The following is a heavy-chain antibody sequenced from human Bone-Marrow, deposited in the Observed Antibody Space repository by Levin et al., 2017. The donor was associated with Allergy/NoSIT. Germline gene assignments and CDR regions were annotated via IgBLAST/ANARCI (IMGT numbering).Heavy chain of an antibody. J-gene: IGHJ4*02. CDR3: GRGFGNNSFAMSD. CDR1: GSSISTGYY. V-gene: IGHV4-38-2*01. D-gene: IGHD1-20*01. CDR2: ISHSGST. Sequence: SETLSLTCAVSGSSISTGYYWGWIRQPPGKGLEWIGTISHSGSTYYNASLKSRVTISVDTSKNQFSLKLSSVTAADTAVYYCGRGFGNNSFAMSDWGQGALVTVSS.